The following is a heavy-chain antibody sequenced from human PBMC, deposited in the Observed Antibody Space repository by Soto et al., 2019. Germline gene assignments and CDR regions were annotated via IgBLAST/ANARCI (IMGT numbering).Heavy chain of an antibody. CDR1: DFSFRNYG. J-gene: IGHJ6*02. Sequence: GSLRLSCVASDFSFRNYGMHWVRQAPGKGLEWVADISYDGRNKYHAESVKGRFTISRDNSKNTLYLQMNSLRTEDTAVYYCAKDWRWEQQIYGMNVWGQGTTVTVSS. D-gene: IGHD1-26*01. V-gene: IGHV3-30*18. CDR3: AKDWRWEQQIYGMNV. CDR2: ISYDGRNK.